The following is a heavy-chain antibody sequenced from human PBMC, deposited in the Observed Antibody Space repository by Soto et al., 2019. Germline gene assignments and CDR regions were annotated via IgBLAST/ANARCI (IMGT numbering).Heavy chain of an antibody. V-gene: IGHV3-53*01. J-gene: IGHJ6*02. Sequence: PEGWLRLSCAASGFTLSSNYMSWGRQAPGKGLEWVSVIYSGGSRYYADSVKGRFTISRDNPKNTLYLQMNSLRAEDTAVYYCARDTMVRGLIHAYSSYGMDACGPGTTVTVS. CDR2: IYSGGSR. D-gene: IGHD3-10*01. CDR1: GFTLSSNY. CDR3: ARDTMVRGLIHAYSSYGMDA.